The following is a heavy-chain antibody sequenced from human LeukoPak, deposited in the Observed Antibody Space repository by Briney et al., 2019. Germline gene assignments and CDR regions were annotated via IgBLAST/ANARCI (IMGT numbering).Heavy chain of an antibody. V-gene: IGHV4-61*02. CDR1: GGSISSGSYY. Sequence: PSETLSLTCTVSGGSISSGSYYWSWIRQPAGKGLEWIGRIYTSGSTNYNPSLKSRVTISVDTSKNQFSLKLSSVTAADTAVYYCARDLDYYYYMDVWGKGTTVTVSS. D-gene: IGHD3-16*01. J-gene: IGHJ6*03. CDR3: ARDLDYYYYMDV. CDR2: IYTSGST.